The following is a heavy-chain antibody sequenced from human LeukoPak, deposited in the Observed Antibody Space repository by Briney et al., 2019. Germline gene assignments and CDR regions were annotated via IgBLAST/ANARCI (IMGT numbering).Heavy chain of an antibody. CDR1: GFTFSSYS. CDR2: IRSRPYGGAT. Sequence: GGSLRLSCAASGFTFSSYSVNWFRQAPGEGLEWIGFIRSRPYGGATEYAASVKGRFTISRDDSKSIAYLQMNCLQTEDTAIYYCARACRGAPLGWYFDLWGRGTLVTVSS. J-gene: IGHJ2*01. V-gene: IGHV3-49*03. CDR3: ARACRGAPLGWYFDL. D-gene: IGHD1-26*01.